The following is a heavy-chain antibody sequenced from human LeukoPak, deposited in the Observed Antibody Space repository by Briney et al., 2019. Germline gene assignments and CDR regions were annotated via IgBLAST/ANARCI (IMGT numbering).Heavy chain of an antibody. CDR2: IIPILGIA. D-gene: IGHD3-9*01. V-gene: IGHV1-69*04. CDR3: ARERGSTYYDILTGHRPFDY. Sequence: SVKVSCKTLGYSFTHYGISWVRQAPGQGLEWMGRIIPILGIANYAQKFQGRVTITADKSTSTAYMELSSLRSEDTAVYYCARERGSTYYDILTGHRPFDYWGQGTLVTVSS. CDR1: GYSFTHYG. J-gene: IGHJ4*02.